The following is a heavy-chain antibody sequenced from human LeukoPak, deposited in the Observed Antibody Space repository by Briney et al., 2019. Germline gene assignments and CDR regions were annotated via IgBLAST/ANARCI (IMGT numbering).Heavy chain of an antibody. J-gene: IGHJ4*02. D-gene: IGHD3-10*01. V-gene: IGHV1-69*13. CDR2: IIPIFGTA. CDR3: ATPFGEPNFDY. CDR1: GGTFSSYA. Sequence: SVKVSCKASGGTFSSYAISWVRQAPGQGLEWMGGIIPIFGTANYAQKFQGRVTITADESTSTAYMELSSLRSEDTAVYYCATPFGEPNFDYWGQGTLVAVSS.